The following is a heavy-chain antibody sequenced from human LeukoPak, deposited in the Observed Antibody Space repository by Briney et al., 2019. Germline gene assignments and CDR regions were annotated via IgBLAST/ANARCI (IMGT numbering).Heavy chain of an antibody. CDR1: GFTFSSYG. Sequence: GRSLRLSCAASGFTFSSYGMHWVRQAPGKGLEWVAVISHDGSNKYYADSVKGRFTISRDNSKNTLYLQMNSLRAEDTAVYYCAKDWVATYYYDSSGYYPLPLGYWGQGTLVTVSS. CDR2: ISHDGSNK. J-gene: IGHJ4*02. D-gene: IGHD3-22*01. V-gene: IGHV3-30*18. CDR3: AKDWVATYYYDSSGYYPLPLGY.